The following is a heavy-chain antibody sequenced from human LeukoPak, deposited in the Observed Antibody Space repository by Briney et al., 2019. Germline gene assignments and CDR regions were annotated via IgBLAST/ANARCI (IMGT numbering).Heavy chain of an antibody. Sequence: PGGSLRLSCAASGFTFDDYGMSWVRQAPGKGLEWVSDINWNGGSTGYADSVKGRFTTSRDNSKNSLYLQMNSLRAEDTALYYCAKDIGLRTHYYYYYMDVWGKGTTVTVSS. CDR3: AKDIGLRTHYYYYYMDV. CDR1: GFTFDDYG. J-gene: IGHJ6*03. V-gene: IGHV3-20*04. D-gene: IGHD2/OR15-2a*01. CDR2: INWNGGST.